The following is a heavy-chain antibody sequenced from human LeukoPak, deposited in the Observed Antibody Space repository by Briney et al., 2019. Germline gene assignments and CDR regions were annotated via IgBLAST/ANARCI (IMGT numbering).Heavy chain of an antibody. CDR1: GGSISSGSYY. CDR3: AGSYRYAFDI. D-gene: IGHD1-26*01. CDR2: IYTSGST. J-gene: IGHJ3*02. V-gene: IGHV4-61*02. Sequence: SQTLSLTCTVSGGSISSGSYYWSWIRQPAGKGLEWIGRIYTSGSTNYNPSLKSRVTISVDTSKNQFSLKLSSVTAADTAVCYCAGSYRYAFDIWGQGTMVTVSS.